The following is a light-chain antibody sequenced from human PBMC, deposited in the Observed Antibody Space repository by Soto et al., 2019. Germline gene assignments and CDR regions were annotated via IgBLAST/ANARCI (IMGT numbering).Light chain of an antibody. V-gene: IGKV3-11*01. CDR2: DAS. CDR3: QQRSSWPRA. CDR1: QNIGTY. J-gene: IGKJ4*01. Sequence: EIVLTQSPATLFLSLGERATLSCRASQNIGTYLVWYQQKPGQAPRLLIYDASKRATGIPDRFGGSGSGTDFTLTISSLAPEDFALYYCQQRSSWPRAFGGGTKVDIK.